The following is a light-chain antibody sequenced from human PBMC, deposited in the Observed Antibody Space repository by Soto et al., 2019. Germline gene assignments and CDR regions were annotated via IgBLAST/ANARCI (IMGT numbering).Light chain of an antibody. J-gene: IGLJ1*01. Sequence: QSVLTQPPSASGSPGQSVTISCTGTKNDIGVYDFVSWYQHHPGKAPRLIIYEVVQRPSGVPDRFSGSKSGNTASLTVSGVQAADEADYFCMSYAGSNTYVFGSGTNLTVL. V-gene: IGLV2-8*01. CDR3: MSYAGSNTYV. CDR2: EVV. CDR1: KNDIGVYDF.